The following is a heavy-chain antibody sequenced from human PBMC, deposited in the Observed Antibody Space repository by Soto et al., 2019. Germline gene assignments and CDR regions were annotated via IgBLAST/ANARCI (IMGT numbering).Heavy chain of an antibody. CDR1: GGTFSSYA. V-gene: IGHV1-69*01. CDR2: IIPIFGTA. Sequence: QVQLVQSGAEVKKPGSSVKVSCKASGGTFSSYAISWVRQAPGQGLEWMGGIIPIFGTANYAQKFQGRVTITADESTSTAYIELSRLRSEDTAVYYCARDTYYYDSSGYSNDAFDIWGQGTMVTVSS. J-gene: IGHJ3*02. CDR3: ARDTYYYDSSGYSNDAFDI. D-gene: IGHD3-22*01.